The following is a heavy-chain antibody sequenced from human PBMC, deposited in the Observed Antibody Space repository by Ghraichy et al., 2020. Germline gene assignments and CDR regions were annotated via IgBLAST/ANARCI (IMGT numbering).Heavy chain of an antibody. Sequence: GGSLRLSCAASGFTFSNAWISWVRQAPGKGLEWVGRIKSKTDGVTTDYAAPVKGRFTISRDDSKNTLYLQMNSLKTEDTAVYYCTTGDIVVVPAAHAFDIWGQGTMVTVSS. D-gene: IGHD2-2*01. V-gene: IGHV3-15*01. CDR2: IKSKTDGVTT. CDR1: GFTFSNAW. J-gene: IGHJ3*02. CDR3: TTGDIVVVPAAHAFDI.